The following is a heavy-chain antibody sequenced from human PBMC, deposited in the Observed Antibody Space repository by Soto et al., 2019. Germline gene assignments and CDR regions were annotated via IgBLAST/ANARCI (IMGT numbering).Heavy chain of an antibody. CDR1: GASIITDNW. Sequence: QVQLQESGPGLVKPSGTLSLTCALSGASIITDNWWSWVGQPPGKEMEWIGEIYHSGNTNFNPSVKSRVTISVDTSKNQFSLTVSSVTAADTAIYYCARASASSKLRGVVINWGQGTLVTVSS. J-gene: IGHJ4*02. D-gene: IGHD3-10*01. CDR3: ARASASSKLRGVVIN. CDR2: IYHSGNT. V-gene: IGHV4-4*02.